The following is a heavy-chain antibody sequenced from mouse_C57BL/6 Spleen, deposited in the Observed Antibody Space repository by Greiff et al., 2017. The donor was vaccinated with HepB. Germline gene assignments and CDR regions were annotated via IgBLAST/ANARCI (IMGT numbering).Heavy chain of an antibody. CDR1: GYSFTSYY. J-gene: IGHJ4*01. V-gene: IGHV1-66*01. CDR3: ARTRDYGSYAMDY. Sequence: VQLQQSGPELVKPGASVKISCKASGYSFTSYYIHWVKQRPGQGLEWIGWIYPGSGNTKYNEKFKGKATLTSDPSSSTAYMQLSSLTSEDSAVYYCARTRDYGSYAMDYWGQGTSVTVSS. CDR2: IYPGSGNT. D-gene: IGHD2-4*01.